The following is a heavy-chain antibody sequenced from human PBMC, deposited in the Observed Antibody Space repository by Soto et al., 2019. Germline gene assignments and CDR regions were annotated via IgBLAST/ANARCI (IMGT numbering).Heavy chain of an antibody. V-gene: IGHV3-21*01. Sequence: PGGSLRLSCAASGFTFSTYTVNWVRQAPGKGLEWVSSIGSSTSYIYYADSVKGRFTISRDNAKNSLYLQMNSLRAEDTAVYYCARVDLPGDICYTCGFDIWGQGTMVTVSS. CDR2: IGSSTSYI. J-gene: IGHJ3*02. CDR1: GFTFSTYT. D-gene: IGHD2-8*02. CDR3: ARVDLPGDICYTCGFDI.